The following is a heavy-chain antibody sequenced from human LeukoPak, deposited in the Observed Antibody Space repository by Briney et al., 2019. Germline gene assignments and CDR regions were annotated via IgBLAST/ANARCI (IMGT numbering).Heavy chain of an antibody. Sequence: SETLSLTCAVYGGSFSGYYWSWIRQPPGKGLEWIGEINHSGSTNYNPSLKSRVTISVDTSKNQFSLKLSSVTAADTAVYYCARHRGRGYSYGNEDYWGQGTLVTVSS. CDR1: GGSFSGYY. J-gene: IGHJ4*02. CDR3: ARHRGRGYSYGNEDY. CDR2: INHSGST. D-gene: IGHD5-18*01. V-gene: IGHV4-34*01.